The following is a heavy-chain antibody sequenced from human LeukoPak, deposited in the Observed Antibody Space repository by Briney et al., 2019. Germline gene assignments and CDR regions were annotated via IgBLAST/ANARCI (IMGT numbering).Heavy chain of an antibody. CDR3: ARGASLVATHY. D-gene: IGHD4-23*01. J-gene: IGHJ4*02. CDR1: GYSFNVYS. Sequence: ASGTVSFTAFGYSFNVYSVHWVRQAPGQGLEWIGWINPGSGDTEFSQKFQGRGTITKDTDITTIYMELTSLTSDDPAMYFSARGASLVATHYWGQGTLVTVSS. CDR2: INPGSGDT. V-gene: IGHV1-2*02.